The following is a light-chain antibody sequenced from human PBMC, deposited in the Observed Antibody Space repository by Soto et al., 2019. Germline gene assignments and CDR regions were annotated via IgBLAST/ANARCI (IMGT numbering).Light chain of an antibody. CDR1: QSVFSS. J-gene: IGKJ1*01. CDR3: QQYHNWPA. Sequence: DIVMTQSPVTLSVSPGERATLSCRASQSVFSSIAWYQQKPGQAPRLLIYGAATRATGIPARFSGSGSGTEFTLTISSLQSEDFAIYYCQQYHNWPAFGQGTKVEIK. V-gene: IGKV3-15*01. CDR2: GAA.